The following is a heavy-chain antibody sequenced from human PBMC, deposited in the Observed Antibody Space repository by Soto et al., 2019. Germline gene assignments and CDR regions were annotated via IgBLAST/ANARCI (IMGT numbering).Heavy chain of an antibody. CDR2: SIPIFGTA. J-gene: IGHJ6*02. Sequence: SVKVSCKASGDTFNNYPITWVRQAPGEGLEWMGGSIPIFGTANYAQKFQGRVTISVDESTSTAYMELSSLRSEDTAVYYCARGRGYSGDDHYYYFDMDVWGQGTTVTVSS. D-gene: IGHD5-12*01. V-gene: IGHV1-69*13. CDR1: GDTFNNYP. CDR3: ARGRGYSGDDHYYYFDMDV.